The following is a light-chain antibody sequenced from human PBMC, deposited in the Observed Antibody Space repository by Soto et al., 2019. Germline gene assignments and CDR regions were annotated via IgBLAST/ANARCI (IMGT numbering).Light chain of an antibody. CDR3: CSFAGTTTYVL. V-gene: IGLV2-23*02. Sequence: QSALTQPASVSGSSGQSITISCTGTSSDVGSYNLVSWFQQHPGKAPRLMIYEVNKRPSGVSNRFSGSKSGYTASLTSSGLQAEDEAEYYCCSFAGTTTYVLFGGGTKLTVL. CDR2: EVN. CDR1: SSDVGSYNL. J-gene: IGLJ2*01.